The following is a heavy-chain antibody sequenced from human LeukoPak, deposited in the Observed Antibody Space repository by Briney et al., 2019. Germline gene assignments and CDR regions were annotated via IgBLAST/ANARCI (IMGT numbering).Heavy chain of an antibody. J-gene: IGHJ4*02. CDR3: ARYCSGGSCYSDWDY. V-gene: IGHV4-39*01. Sequence: NPSETLPLTCTVSGGSISSSSYYWGWIRQPPGKGLEWIGSIYYSGSTYYNPSLKSRVTISVDTSKNQFSLKLSSVTAADTAVYYCARYCSGGSCYSDWDYWGQGTLVTVSS. CDR1: GGSISSSSYY. D-gene: IGHD2-15*01. CDR2: IYYSGST.